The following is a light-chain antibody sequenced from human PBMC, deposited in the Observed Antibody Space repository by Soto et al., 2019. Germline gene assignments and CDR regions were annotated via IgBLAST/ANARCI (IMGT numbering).Light chain of an antibody. J-gene: IGLJ1*01. CDR2: EVS. V-gene: IGLV2-8*01. Sequence: QSALTQPPSASGSPGQSVTISCTGTSSDVGGYNYVSWYQQHPGKAPKLMIYEVSKRPSGVPDRFSGSKSGNTASLTISGFQAEDGADYYCSSYTSSSTLYVFGTGTKVTVL. CDR3: SSYTSSSTLYV. CDR1: SSDVGGYNY.